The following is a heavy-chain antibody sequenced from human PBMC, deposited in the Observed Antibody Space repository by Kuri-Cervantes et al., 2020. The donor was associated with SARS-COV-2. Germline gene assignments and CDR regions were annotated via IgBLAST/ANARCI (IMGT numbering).Heavy chain of an antibody. V-gene: IGHV4-59*01. J-gene: IGHJ6*02. D-gene: IGHD6-13*01. CDR3: ARVRAAADFGMDV. CDR1: GDSMHSFY. Sequence: SETLSLTCTVSGDSMHSFYWGWIRQPPGKGLEWIGYIYYTGSPNYNPSLKSRVSISVDTSNNQFSLKLTSVTAADTAVYFCARVRAAADFGMDVWAQGTTVTVSS. CDR2: IYYTGSP.